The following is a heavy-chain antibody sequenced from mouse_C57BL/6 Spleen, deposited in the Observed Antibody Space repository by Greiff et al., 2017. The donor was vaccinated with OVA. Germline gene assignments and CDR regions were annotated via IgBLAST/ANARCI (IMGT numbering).Heavy chain of an antibody. D-gene: IGHD2-3*01. J-gene: IGHJ3*01. CDR2: IYPGSGST. CDR1: GYTFPSYW. Sequence: QLQQPGAELVKPGASVKMSCKASGYTFPSYWITWVKQRPGQGLEWIGDIYPGSGSTNYNETFKSKATLTVDTSSSTAYMQLSSLTSDDSSVYYCAREECGYFLAYWGQGTLVTVSA. V-gene: IGHV1-55*01. CDR3: AREECGYFLAY.